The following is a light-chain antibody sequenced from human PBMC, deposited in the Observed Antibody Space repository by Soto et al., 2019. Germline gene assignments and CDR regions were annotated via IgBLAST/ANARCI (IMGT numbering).Light chain of an antibody. V-gene: IGLV1-40*01. CDR1: SSKIGAGYD. CDR2: GNS. Sequence: QSVLTQPPSVSGAPGQRVTISCTGSSSKIGAGYDVHWYQQLPGTAPKLLIYGNSNRPSGVPDRFSGSKTGTSASLAITGLQAEDEADYYCQSYDSSLSGWVFCGGTKLTVL. J-gene: IGLJ3*02. CDR3: QSYDSSLSGWV.